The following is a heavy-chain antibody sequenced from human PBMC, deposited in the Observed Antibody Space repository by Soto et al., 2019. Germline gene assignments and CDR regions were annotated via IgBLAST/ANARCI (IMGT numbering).Heavy chain of an antibody. D-gene: IGHD2-2*01. Sequence: GGSLRLSCAASGFTFSSYGMHWVRQAPGKGLEWVAVISYDGSNKYYADSVKGRFTISRDNSKNTLYLQMNSLRAEDTAVYYCAKVPAAIPYYYYYMDVWGKGTTVTVSS. V-gene: IGHV3-30*18. CDR3: AKVPAAIPYYYYYMDV. CDR1: GFTFSSYG. CDR2: ISYDGSNK. J-gene: IGHJ6*03.